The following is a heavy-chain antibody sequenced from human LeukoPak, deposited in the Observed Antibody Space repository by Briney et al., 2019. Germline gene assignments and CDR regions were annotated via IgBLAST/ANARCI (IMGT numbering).Heavy chain of an antibody. Sequence: GGSLRLSCAASGFTFSTYAMSWVRQAAGKGLEWVSLISGSGGGTYYADSVKGRFTISRDNSKNTLYLQMNSLRAEDTAVYYCARDRGGDWPDDAFDIWGQGTMVTVSS. V-gene: IGHV3-23*01. CDR3: ARDRGGDWPDDAFDI. D-gene: IGHD2-21*02. CDR2: ISGSGGGT. J-gene: IGHJ3*02. CDR1: GFTFSTYA.